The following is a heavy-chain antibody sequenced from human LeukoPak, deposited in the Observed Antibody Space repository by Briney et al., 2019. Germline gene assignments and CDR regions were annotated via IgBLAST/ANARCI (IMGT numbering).Heavy chain of an antibody. CDR2: ISYDGSKI. Sequence: GGSLRLSCAASGFTFSSYPLHWVRQAPDKGLEWVTLISYDGSKIYYADSVKGRFTISRDNAKNSLYLQMNSLRAEDTAVYYCARGYGSGSYPTDYWGQGTLVTVSS. CDR3: ARGYGSGSYPTDY. D-gene: IGHD3-10*01. V-gene: IGHV3-30-3*01. CDR1: GFTFSSYP. J-gene: IGHJ4*02.